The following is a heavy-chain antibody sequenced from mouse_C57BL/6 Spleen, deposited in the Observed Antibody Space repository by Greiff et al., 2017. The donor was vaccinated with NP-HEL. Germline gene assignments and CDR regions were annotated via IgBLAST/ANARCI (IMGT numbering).Heavy chain of an antibody. V-gene: IGHV1-81*01. CDR1: GYTFTSYG. CDR3: ARDFLPSPSYWYFDV. D-gene: IGHD5-5*01. J-gene: IGHJ1*03. CDR2: IYPRSGNT. Sequence: QVQLKQSGAELARPGASVKLSCKASGYTFTSYGISWVKQRTGQGLEWIGEIYPRSGNTYYNEKFKGKATLTADKSSSTAYMELRSLTSEDSAVYFCARDFLPSPSYWYFDVWGTGTTVTVSS.